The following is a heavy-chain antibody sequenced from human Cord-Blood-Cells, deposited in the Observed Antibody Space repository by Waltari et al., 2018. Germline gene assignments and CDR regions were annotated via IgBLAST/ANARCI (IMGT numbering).Heavy chain of an antibody. CDR3: ARGASGWYKDFDY. CDR1: GGSFSGYY. J-gene: IGHJ4*02. Sequence: QVQLQQWGAGLLKPSETLSLTCAVYGGSFSGYYWSWIRQPPGKGLEWIGEINHSVSTNYNPSLKSRVTISVDTSKNQFSLKLSSVTAADTAVYYCARGASGWYKDFDYWGQGTLVTVSS. V-gene: IGHV4-34*01. D-gene: IGHD6-19*01. CDR2: INHSVST.